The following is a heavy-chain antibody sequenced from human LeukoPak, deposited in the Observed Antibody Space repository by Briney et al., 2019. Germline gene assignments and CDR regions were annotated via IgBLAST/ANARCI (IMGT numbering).Heavy chain of an antibody. CDR1: GIPFSDYY. J-gene: IGHJ3*02. CDR3: ARDRERITMVRGVIINAFDI. Sequence: PGGSLRLSCVVSGIPFSDYYMNWTRQAPGKGLEWISYISSSSSYTDYADSVKGRFTISRDNAKNSLYLQMNSLRDEDTAVYYCARDRERITMVRGVIINAFDIWGQGTMVTVSS. V-gene: IGHV3-11*06. D-gene: IGHD3-10*01. CDR2: ISSSSSYT.